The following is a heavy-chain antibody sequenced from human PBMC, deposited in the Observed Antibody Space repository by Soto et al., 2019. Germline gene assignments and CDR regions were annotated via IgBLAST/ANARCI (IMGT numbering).Heavy chain of an antibody. J-gene: IGHJ4*02. CDR2: IYYSGST. CDR3: ARGDGVVVAAAQGLLLNY. Sequence: SETLSLTCTVSGGSISSYYWSWIRQPPEKGLEWIGYIYYSGSTNYNPSLKSRVTISVDTSKNQFSLKLSSVTAADTAVYYCARGDGVVVAAAQGLLLNYWGQGTLVTVSS. CDR1: GGSISSYY. V-gene: IGHV4-59*01. D-gene: IGHD2-15*01.